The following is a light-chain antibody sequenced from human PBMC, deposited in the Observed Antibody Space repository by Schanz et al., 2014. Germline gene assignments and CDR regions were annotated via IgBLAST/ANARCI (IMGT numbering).Light chain of an antibody. V-gene: IGLV1-40*01. CDR2: DNI. Sequence: QSVLTQPPSVSGAPGQRVTISCTGSSSNIGAGYEVHWYQQLPGTAPKLLIYDNINRPSGVPDRFSASKSGTSASLAITGLQAEDEADYYCSSYTSSSTLVVFGGGTKLTVL. J-gene: IGLJ2*01. CDR3: SSYTSSSTLVV. CDR1: SSNIGAGYE.